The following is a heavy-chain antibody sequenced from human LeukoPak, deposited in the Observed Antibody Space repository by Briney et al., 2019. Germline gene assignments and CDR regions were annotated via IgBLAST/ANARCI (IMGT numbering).Heavy chain of an antibody. Sequence: GGSLRLSCAASGFTFSSYAMSWVRQAPGEGLEWVSGISGSGGSTYYADSVKGRFTISRDNSKNTLYVQMNSLRAEDTAVYYCAKGATLSTRMYYFDYWGQGTLVTVSS. CDR3: AKGATLSTRMYYFDY. D-gene: IGHD2-15*01. CDR2: ISGSGGST. CDR1: GFTFSSYA. V-gene: IGHV3-23*01. J-gene: IGHJ4*02.